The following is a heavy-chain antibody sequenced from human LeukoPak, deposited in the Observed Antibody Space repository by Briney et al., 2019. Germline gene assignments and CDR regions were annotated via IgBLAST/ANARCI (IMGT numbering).Heavy chain of an antibody. CDR3: ARLVGITMVRGVIITSYYFDS. CDR1: GGSISSSSYY. Sequence: SETLSLTCTVSGGSISSSSYYWGWLRQPPGTGLEWIGSIYYSGSTYYNPSLKSRVTISVDTSKNQFSLKLSSVTAADTAVYYCARLVGITMVRGVIITSYYFDSWGQGTLVTVSS. D-gene: IGHD3-10*01. V-gene: IGHV4-39*07. CDR2: IYYSGST. J-gene: IGHJ4*02.